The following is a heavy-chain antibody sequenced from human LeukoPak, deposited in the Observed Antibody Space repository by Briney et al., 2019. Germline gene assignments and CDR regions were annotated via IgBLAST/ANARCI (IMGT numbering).Heavy chain of an antibody. J-gene: IGHJ4*02. V-gene: IGHV3-48*02. D-gene: IGHD3-10*01. CDR2: ISSSSIL. CDR3: ARDMSLLWFGDPFDY. CDR1: GFTFNRYS. Sequence: PGGSLRLSCAASGFTFNRYSMNWVRQAPGKGLEWISYISSSSILYYADSVKGRFTISRDNARNSLYLQMNSLRDEDTAVYYCARDMSLLWFGDPFDYWGQGTLVTVSS.